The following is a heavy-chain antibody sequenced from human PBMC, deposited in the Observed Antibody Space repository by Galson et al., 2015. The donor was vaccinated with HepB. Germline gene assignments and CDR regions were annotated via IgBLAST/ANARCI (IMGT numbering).Heavy chain of an antibody. CDR1: GFTFSYSA. Sequence: SLRLSCAASGFTFSYSAMHWVRQPPGKGLEWVAVISYDGSNKYYADSVKGRFTISRDNSKNTLYLQMNSLRAEDTALYYCAKDPYLYSALAGTMAGFDYWGQGTLVTVSS. CDR3: AKDPYLYSALAGTMAGFDY. J-gene: IGHJ4*02. CDR2: ISYDGSNK. V-gene: IGHV3-30*04. D-gene: IGHD6-19*01.